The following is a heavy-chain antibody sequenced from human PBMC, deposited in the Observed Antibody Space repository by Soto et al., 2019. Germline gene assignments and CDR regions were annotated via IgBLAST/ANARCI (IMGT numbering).Heavy chain of an antibody. V-gene: IGHV4-31*03. CDR2: IYYSGST. Sequence: SETLSLTCTVSGGSISSGGYYWSWIRQHPGKGLEWIGYIYYSGSTYYNPSLKSRVTISVDTSKNQFSLKLSSLTAADRAVYFCARGVTVFGLVSRFWFDPWGQGTVVIVSS. D-gene: IGHD3-3*01. J-gene: IGHJ5*02. CDR1: GGSISSGGYY. CDR3: ARGVTVFGLVSRFWFDP.